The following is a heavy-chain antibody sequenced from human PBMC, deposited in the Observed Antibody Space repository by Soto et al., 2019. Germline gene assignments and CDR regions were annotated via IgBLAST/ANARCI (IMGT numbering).Heavy chain of an antibody. D-gene: IGHD3-9*01. V-gene: IGHV3-48*04. Sequence: GGSLRLSCVASGFTFSSYSMVWVRQAPGEGLEWISYIFVDSTIIYYADSVKGRFTVSRDNAQNSLFLLMNSLRAEDSAIYYCARDRDWAFDFWGQGALVTVSS. CDR3: ARDRDWAFDF. J-gene: IGHJ4*02. CDR1: GFTFSSYS. CDR2: IFVDSTII.